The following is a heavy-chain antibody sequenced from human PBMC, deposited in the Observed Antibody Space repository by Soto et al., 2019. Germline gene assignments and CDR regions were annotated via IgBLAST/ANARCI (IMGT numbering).Heavy chain of an antibody. CDR3: AREGIADSGAFDI. CDR2: SRNKVHSYTT. D-gene: IGHD2-21*02. J-gene: IGHJ3*02. V-gene: IGHV3-72*01. Sequence: EVQLEESGGGLVQPGGSLRLSCVASGFTFSDPYMDWVRQAPGKGLEWVGRSRNKVHSYTTEYAASVKGRFTISRDDSKNSLYLQMNSLKTEDTAVYFCAREGIADSGAFDIWGQGTLVAVSS. CDR1: GFTFSDPY.